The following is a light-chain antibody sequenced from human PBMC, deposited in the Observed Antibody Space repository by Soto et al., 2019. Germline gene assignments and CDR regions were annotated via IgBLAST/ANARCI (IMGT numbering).Light chain of an antibody. CDR1: QSVSTD. CDR3: QQYDNKPPIT. V-gene: IGKV3-15*01. Sequence: EIVMTQSQATLSVSPGERATLSCRASQSVSTDLAWYQQKPGQAPRILSYATSTRATGIPDRFTGSGSGTDFTLTISSLQSEDFAVYHCQQYDNKPPITLGQGTRLEIK. CDR2: ATS. J-gene: IGKJ5*01.